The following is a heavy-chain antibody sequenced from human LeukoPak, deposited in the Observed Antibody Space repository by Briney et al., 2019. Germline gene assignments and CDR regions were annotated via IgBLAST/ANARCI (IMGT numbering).Heavy chain of an antibody. J-gene: IGHJ4*02. CDR3: ARDQGSLTRSWYTGY. Sequence: ASVKVSCKASGYTFTGYHIHWVRQAPGQGLEWMGRINPYSGDTNFAQKFQGRVTMTRDTSITTAYMDLSSLTPDDTAVYFCARDQGSLTRSWYTGYWGQGTQVTSPQ. V-gene: IGHV1-2*06. CDR1: GYTFTGYH. CDR2: INPYSGDT. D-gene: IGHD6-13*01.